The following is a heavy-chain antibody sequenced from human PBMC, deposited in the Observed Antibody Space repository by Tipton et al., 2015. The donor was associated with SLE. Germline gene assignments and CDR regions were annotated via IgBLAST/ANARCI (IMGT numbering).Heavy chain of an antibody. V-gene: IGHV4-59*11. CDR2: MYRSGTI. D-gene: IGHD5-18*01. Sequence: TLSLTCTVSGDSFSNHFWSWIRQPPGKGLEWIGYMYRSGTIYYNPSLKSRVTMSIDTSKNQFSLKLSSVTDVDTAVYYCARTAGRSVKLWYFDLWGRGTLVTVSS. CDR3: ARTAGRSVKLWYFDL. J-gene: IGHJ2*01. CDR1: GDSFSNHF.